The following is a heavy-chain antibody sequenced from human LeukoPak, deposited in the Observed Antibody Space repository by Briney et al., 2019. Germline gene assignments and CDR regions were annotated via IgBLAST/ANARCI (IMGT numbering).Heavy chain of an antibody. D-gene: IGHD3-9*01. J-gene: IGHJ4*02. CDR1: GFTFSSYA. Sequence: GGSLRLSCAASGFTFSSYAMSWVRQAPGKGLEWVSAISGSGGSTYYADSVKGRFTISRDNSKNTLYLQMNSLRAEDTAVYYCARDPPGYDILTGYYFSLLDYWGQGTLVTVSS. CDR3: ARDPPGYDILTGYYFSLLDY. V-gene: IGHV3-23*01. CDR2: ISGSGGST.